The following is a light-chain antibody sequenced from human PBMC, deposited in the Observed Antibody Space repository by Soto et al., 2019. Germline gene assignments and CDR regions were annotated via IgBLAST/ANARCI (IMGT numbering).Light chain of an antibody. CDR1: SSNIGSNT. CDR2: SNN. V-gene: IGLV1-44*01. J-gene: IGLJ2*01. CDR3: AAWDDSLNGHVV. Sequence: SVLTQPPSASGTPGQRVTISCSGSSSNIGSNTVNWYQQLPGTAPKLLIYSNNQRPSGVPDRFPGSKSGTSASLAISGLQSEDEADYYCAAWDDSLNGHVVFGGGTKLTVL.